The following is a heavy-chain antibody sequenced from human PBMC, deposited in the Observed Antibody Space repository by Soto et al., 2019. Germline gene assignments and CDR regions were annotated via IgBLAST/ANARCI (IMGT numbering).Heavy chain of an antibody. D-gene: IGHD3-22*01. Sequence: QPGGSLRLSCAASGFSFEDYAMHWVRQAPGMGLEWVSGISWNSDSEGYADSVKGRFKISRDTAKNSLYLQMNSLRVEDTAFYYCAKGLNYYDSSGLSDYFDIWGQGILVTVSS. J-gene: IGHJ4*02. CDR2: ISWNSDSE. CDR3: AKGLNYYDSSGLSDYFDI. CDR1: GFSFEDYA. V-gene: IGHV3-9*01.